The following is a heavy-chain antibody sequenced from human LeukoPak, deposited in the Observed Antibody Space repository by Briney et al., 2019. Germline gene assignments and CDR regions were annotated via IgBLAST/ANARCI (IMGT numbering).Heavy chain of an antibody. CDR1: GGTFSSYA. CDR2: IIPIFGIA. Sequence: SVKVSCKASGGTFSSYAISWVRQAAGQGLEWMGRIIPIFGIANYAKKFQGRVTITADKSTSTAYMELNSLRSEDTAVYYCAQAYCSSTSCYKNKVAYDYWGQGTLVTVSS. D-gene: IGHD2-2*02. V-gene: IGHV1-69*04. J-gene: IGHJ4*02. CDR3: AQAYCSSTSCYKNKVAYDY.